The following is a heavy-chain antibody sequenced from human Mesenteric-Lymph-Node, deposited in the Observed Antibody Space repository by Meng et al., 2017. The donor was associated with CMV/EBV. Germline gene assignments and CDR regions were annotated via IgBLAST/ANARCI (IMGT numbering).Heavy chain of an antibody. V-gene: IGHV4-34*01. J-gene: IGHJ4*02. CDR2: INHSGST. CDR1: GGSFSGYY. D-gene: IGHD4-23*01. CDR3: ARHQRWLKSEGGFNY. Sequence: AHVQQWGAGLLKPSGILSLTCAFYGGSFSGYYWSWIRQPPGKGLEWIGEINHSGSTNYNPSLKSRVTISVDTSKNQFSLKLSSVTAADTAVYYCARHQRWLKSEGGFNYWGQGTLVTVSS.